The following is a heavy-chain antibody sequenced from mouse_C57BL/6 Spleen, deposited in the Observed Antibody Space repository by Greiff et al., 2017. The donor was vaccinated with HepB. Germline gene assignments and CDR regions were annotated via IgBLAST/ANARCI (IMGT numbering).Heavy chain of an antibody. D-gene: IGHD1-1*02. CDR1: GFTFSDYG. Sequence: VHLVESGGGLVQPGGSLKLSCAASGFTFSDYGMAWVRQAPRKGPEWVAFISNLAYSIYYADTVTGRFTISRENAKNTLYLEMSSLRSEDTAMYYCARLTGDWYFDVWGTGTTVTVSS. V-gene: IGHV5-15*01. CDR3: ARLTGDWYFDV. J-gene: IGHJ1*03. CDR2: ISNLAYSI.